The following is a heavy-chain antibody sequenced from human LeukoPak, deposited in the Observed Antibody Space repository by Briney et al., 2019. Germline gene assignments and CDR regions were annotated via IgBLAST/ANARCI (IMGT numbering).Heavy chain of an antibody. D-gene: IGHD3-22*01. J-gene: IGHJ4*02. CDR1: GFTFSSYS. CDR2: ISSSSSTI. Sequence: GGSLRLSCAASGFTFSSYSMNWVRQAPGKGLEWVSYISSSSSTIYYADSVKGQFTISRDNAKNSLYLQMNSLRAEDTAVYYCARGDDYYDSSGQNRDYWGQGTLVTVSS. CDR3: ARGDDYYDSSGQNRDY. V-gene: IGHV3-48*01.